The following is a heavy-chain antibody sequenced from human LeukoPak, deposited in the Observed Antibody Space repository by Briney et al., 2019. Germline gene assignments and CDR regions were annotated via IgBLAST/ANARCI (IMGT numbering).Heavy chain of an antibody. Sequence: ASVKVSCKASGGTFSSYAISWVRQAPGQGLEWMGGIIPIFGTANYAQKFQGRATITADESTSTAYMELSSLRSEDTAVYYCARESGYCSSTSCFPFDYWGQGTLVTVSS. CDR1: GGTFSSYA. D-gene: IGHD2-2*01. CDR3: ARESGYCSSTSCFPFDY. CDR2: IIPIFGTA. V-gene: IGHV1-69*13. J-gene: IGHJ4*02.